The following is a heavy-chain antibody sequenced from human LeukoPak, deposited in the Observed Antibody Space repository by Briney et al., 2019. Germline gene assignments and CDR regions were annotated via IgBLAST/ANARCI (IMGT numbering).Heavy chain of an antibody. CDR3: ARNWNY. J-gene: IGHJ4*02. V-gene: IGHV3-30*03. CDR2: ISYDGSNK. CDR1: GFTFSNYG. D-gene: IGHD1-1*01. Sequence: GGSLRLSCAASGFTFSNYGMHWVRHAPGKGLEWVALISYDGSNKYFADSVKGRFTISRDNSKNTLYLQMNSLRDEDTAVYYCARNWNYWGQGTLVTVSS.